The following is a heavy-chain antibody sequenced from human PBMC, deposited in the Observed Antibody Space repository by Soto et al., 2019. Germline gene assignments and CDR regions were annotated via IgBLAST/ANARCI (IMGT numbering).Heavy chain of an antibody. Sequence: ASVKVSCKASGGTFSSYAISWVRQAPGQGLEWMGGIIPIFGTANYAQKFQGRVKITADESTSTAYMELSSLRSEDTAVYYCAREDCSGGSCPFDYWGQGTLVTVSS. CDR2: IIPIFGTA. D-gene: IGHD2-15*01. CDR3: AREDCSGGSCPFDY. CDR1: GGTFSSYA. V-gene: IGHV1-69*13. J-gene: IGHJ4*02.